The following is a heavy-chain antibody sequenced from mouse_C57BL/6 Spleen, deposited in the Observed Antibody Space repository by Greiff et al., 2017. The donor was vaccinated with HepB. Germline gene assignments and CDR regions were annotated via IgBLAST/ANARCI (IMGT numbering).Heavy chain of an antibody. V-gene: IGHV1-59*01. Sequence: QVQLQQPGAELVRPGTSVKLSCKASGYTFTSYWMHWVKQRPGQGLEWIGVIDPSDSYTNYNQKFKGKATLTVDTSSSTAYMQLSSLTSEDSAVYYCARWGEYSNYPWFAYWGQGTLVTVSA. CDR2: IDPSDSYT. CDR3: ARWGEYSNYPWFAY. D-gene: IGHD2-5*01. J-gene: IGHJ3*01. CDR1: GYTFTSYW.